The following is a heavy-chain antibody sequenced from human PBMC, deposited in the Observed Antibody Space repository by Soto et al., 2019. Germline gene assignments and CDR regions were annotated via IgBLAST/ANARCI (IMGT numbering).Heavy chain of an antibody. CDR3: AREWGLLPYYVMNV. Sequence: PSETLSLTCIVSGDSVTSGSYYWTWLRQPPGKGLEWIGYISYTGRTKYNPSLQSRVTISADTSKNDFSLNLSSVTAADTAVYFCAREWGLLPYYVMNVWGHGTAVTVSS. J-gene: IGHJ6*02. V-gene: IGHV4-61*03. CDR2: ISYTGRT. D-gene: IGHD7-27*01. CDR1: GDSVTSGSYY.